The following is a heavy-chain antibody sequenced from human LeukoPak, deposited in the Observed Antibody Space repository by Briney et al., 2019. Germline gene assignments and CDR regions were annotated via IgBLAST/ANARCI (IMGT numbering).Heavy chain of an antibody. CDR1: GYSISSGYY. Sequence: SETLSLTCTVSGYSISSGYYWGWIRQPPGKGLEWIGSIYHSGNTYYSPSLKSRVTISVDTSKNQFSLKLSSVTAADTAVYFCARVVLMVYVMWDWGQGTLVTVSS. CDR2: IYHSGNT. V-gene: IGHV4-38-2*02. CDR3: ARVVLMVYVMWD. D-gene: IGHD2-8*01. J-gene: IGHJ4*02.